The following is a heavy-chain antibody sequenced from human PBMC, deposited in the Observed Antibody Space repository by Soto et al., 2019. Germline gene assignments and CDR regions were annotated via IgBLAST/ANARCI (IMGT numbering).Heavy chain of an antibody. Sequence: QVQLVQSGAEVKKPGASVRVSCKASGYTVTTYDIHWVRQAPGLGLEWMGIITPGGGITSYAQKVKGRITMTRDTSTRTVYMELSSLRSEDTAMYYCAKVLSELVPRYFDTWGQGTLVTVSS. D-gene: IGHD6-13*01. CDR2: ITPGGGIT. CDR1: GYTVTTYD. V-gene: IGHV1-46*01. J-gene: IGHJ4*02. CDR3: AKVLSELVPRYFDT.